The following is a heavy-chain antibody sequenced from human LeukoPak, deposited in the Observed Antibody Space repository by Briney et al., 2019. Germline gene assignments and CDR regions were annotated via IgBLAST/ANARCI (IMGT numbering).Heavy chain of an antibody. CDR1: GFTFSSYA. Sequence: QSGGSLRLSCAASGFTFSSYAMSWVRQAPGKGLEWVSAISGSGGSTYYADSVKGRFTISRDNSKNTLYLQMNSLRAEDTAVYYCAKGPGHEVGAFDIWGQGTMVTVSS. CDR3: AKGPGHEVGAFDI. D-gene: IGHD1-26*01. J-gene: IGHJ3*02. V-gene: IGHV3-23*01. CDR2: ISGSGGST.